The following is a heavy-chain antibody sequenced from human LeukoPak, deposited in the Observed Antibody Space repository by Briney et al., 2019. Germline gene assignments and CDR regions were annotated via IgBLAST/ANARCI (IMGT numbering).Heavy chain of an antibody. CDR1: GGSISSYY. CDR3: ARRARTNYYDSSGYYGHYWYFDL. Sequence: SETLSLTCTVSGGSISSYYWGWIRQPPGKGLEWIGSIYYSGSTYYNPSLKSRVTISVDTSKNQFSLKLSSVTAADTAVYYCARRARTNYYDSSGYYGHYWYFDLWGRGTLVTVSS. V-gene: IGHV4-39*01. CDR2: IYYSGST. J-gene: IGHJ2*01. D-gene: IGHD3-22*01.